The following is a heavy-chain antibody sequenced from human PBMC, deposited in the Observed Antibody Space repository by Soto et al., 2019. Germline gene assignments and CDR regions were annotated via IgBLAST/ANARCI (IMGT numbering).Heavy chain of an antibody. CDR1: GYSFVNYY. CDR2: IYPRGGNI. Sequence: QVHLVQSGAEVKKPGASVKLSCKASGYSFVNYYINWVRQAPGQGLEWMGIIYPRGGNISYAQKFRGGVSMTSDTAASTVYMELTSLRSDDTAVYFCARDWIAVAGSISFSQAFPLLDGMDLWGQGTTVTVSS. J-gene: IGHJ6*02. V-gene: IGHV1-46*01. D-gene: IGHD6-19*01. CDR3: ARDWIAVAGSISFSQAFPLLDGMDL.